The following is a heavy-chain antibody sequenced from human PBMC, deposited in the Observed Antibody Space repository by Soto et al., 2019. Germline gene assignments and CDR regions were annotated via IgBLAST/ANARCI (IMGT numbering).Heavy chain of an antibody. J-gene: IGHJ6*02. CDR2: IGSKGETYAT. Sequence: HPGGSLRLSCAASGFTFGASALQWVRQASGKGLEWLGRIGSKGETYATTYAASVKGRFTISRDDSKKTAYLQMNSLESEDTAVYYCTWTYYYDSSGYPYVHRYYYYGMDVWGQGTTVTVSS. CDR3: TWTYYYDSSGYPYVHRYYYYGMDV. CDR1: GFTFGASA. D-gene: IGHD3-22*01. V-gene: IGHV3-73*01.